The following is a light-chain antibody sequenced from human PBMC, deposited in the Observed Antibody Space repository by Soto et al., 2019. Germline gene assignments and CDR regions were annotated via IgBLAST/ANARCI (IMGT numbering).Light chain of an antibody. CDR3: QLYGASPKT. V-gene: IGKV3-20*01. CDR1: QSLTNPY. Sequence: EIVLTQSPGTLSLSPGDRATLFCSARQSLTNPYIAWYQQKPGQAPRLLIYDISSRATGIPDRFSGSVSGTDFTLTISRLEPEDFAVYYCQLYGASPKTFGQGTKVDIK. CDR2: DIS. J-gene: IGKJ1*01.